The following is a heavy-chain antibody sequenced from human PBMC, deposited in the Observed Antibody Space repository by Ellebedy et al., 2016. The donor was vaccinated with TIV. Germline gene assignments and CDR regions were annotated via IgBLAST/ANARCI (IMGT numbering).Heavy chain of an antibody. V-gene: IGHV3-48*01. CDR3: AKGEVGATV. D-gene: IGHD1-26*01. CDR1: GFTFSSYS. Sequence: GESLKISCAASGFTFSSYSMNWVRQAPGKGLEWVSYISSSSSTIYYADSVKGRFTISRDNAKNSLYLQMNSLRAEDTAVYYCAKGEVGATVWGQGTMVTVSS. CDR2: ISSSSSTI. J-gene: IGHJ3*01.